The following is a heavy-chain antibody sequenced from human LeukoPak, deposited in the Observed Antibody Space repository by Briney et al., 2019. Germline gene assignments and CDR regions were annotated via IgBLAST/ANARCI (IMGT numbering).Heavy chain of an antibody. D-gene: IGHD2-2*01. J-gene: IGHJ3*02. CDR3: ASPSVVPAAIYAFDI. CDR1: GYSFTSYW. CDR2: IYPGDSDT. V-gene: IGHV5-51*01. Sequence: GESLKISFKGSGYSFTSYWIGWVRQMPGKGLEWMGIIYPGDSDTRYSPSFQGQVTISADKSISTAYLQWSSLKAPDTAMYYCASPSVVPAAIYAFDIWGQGTMVTVSS.